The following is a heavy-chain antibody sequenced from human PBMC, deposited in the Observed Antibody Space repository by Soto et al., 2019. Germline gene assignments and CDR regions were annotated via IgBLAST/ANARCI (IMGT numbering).Heavy chain of an antibody. D-gene: IGHD6-13*01. CDR3: ARRIAATGQRSMDV. V-gene: IGHV3-7*01. J-gene: IGHJ6*02. CDR2: INQDGSQK. CDR1: DFTFSSIW. Sequence: EVQLVESGGGLVQPGGSLRLSCAASDFTFSSIWWTWSAQAPGRGRGGVGNINQDGSQKYYVDSVKGRFTISRDNTKNSLYLQMISLRAEDTAVYYCARRIAATGQRSMDVWGQGTTVTVSS.